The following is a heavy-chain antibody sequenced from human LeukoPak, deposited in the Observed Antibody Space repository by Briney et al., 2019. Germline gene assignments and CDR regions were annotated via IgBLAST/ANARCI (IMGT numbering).Heavy chain of an antibody. J-gene: IGHJ4*02. D-gene: IGHD4-17*01. Sequence: GGSLRLSCAASGFTFSSYWMHWVRQAPGKGLVWVSRINSDGSSTSYADSVKGRFTISRDNAKNTLYLQMNSLRAEDTAVYYCARGNGDYDFDYWGQGTLVTVSS. V-gene: IGHV3-74*01. CDR2: INSDGSST. CDR1: GFTFSSYW. CDR3: ARGNGDYDFDY.